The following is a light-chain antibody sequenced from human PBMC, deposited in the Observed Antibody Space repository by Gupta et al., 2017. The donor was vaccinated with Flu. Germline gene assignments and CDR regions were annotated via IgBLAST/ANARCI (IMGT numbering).Light chain of an antibody. Sequence: LDWYLQKPGQSPQVLIYLASRRASGVSDRFSGSGSGTDFTLKISRVEAGDVGVYYCRQSLQTPGTFGQGTTVEVK. CDR3: RQSLQTPGT. V-gene: IGKV2-28*01. CDR2: LAS. J-gene: IGKJ1*01.